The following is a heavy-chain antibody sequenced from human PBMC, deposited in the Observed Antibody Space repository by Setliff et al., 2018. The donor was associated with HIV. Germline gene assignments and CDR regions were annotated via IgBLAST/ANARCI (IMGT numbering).Heavy chain of an antibody. Sequence: GASVKVSCKASGYTFTSFVMNWVRQAPGQGLEWMGGLIPIVDITKSTQKFRDRVTFTADESTKTAQMELSGLTFEDTAVYYCAKGPNFEDAFDIWGQGTVVTVSS. CDR2: LIPIVDIT. D-gene: IGHD2-8*01. J-gene: IGHJ3*02. CDR1: GYTFTSFV. V-gene: IGHV1-69*10. CDR3: AKGPNFEDAFDI.